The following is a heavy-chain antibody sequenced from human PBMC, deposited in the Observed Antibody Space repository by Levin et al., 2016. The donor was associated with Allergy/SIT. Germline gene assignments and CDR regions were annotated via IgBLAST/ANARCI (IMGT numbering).Heavy chain of an antibody. Sequence: WVRQAPGQGLEWMGWISAYNGNTNYAQKLQGRVTMTTDTSTSTAYMELRSLRSDDTAVYYCARDYSVVTPSCWFDYWGQGTLVTVSS. J-gene: IGHJ4*02. V-gene: IGHV1-18*01. CDR3: ARDYSVVTPSCWFDY. D-gene: IGHD4-23*01. CDR2: ISAYNGNT.